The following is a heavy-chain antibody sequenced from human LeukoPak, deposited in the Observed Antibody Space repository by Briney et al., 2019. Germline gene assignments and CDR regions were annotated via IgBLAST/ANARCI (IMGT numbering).Heavy chain of an antibody. Sequence: PSETLSLTCAVYGGSFSGYYWSWIRQPPGKGLEWIGEINHSGSTNYNPSLKSRVTISVDTSKNQFSLKLSSVTAADTAVYYCTRGGVIWSWGYWGRGTLVTVSS. D-gene: IGHD3-10*01. J-gene: IGHJ4*02. CDR2: INHSGST. CDR3: TRGGVIWSWGY. CDR1: GGSFSGYY. V-gene: IGHV4-34*01.